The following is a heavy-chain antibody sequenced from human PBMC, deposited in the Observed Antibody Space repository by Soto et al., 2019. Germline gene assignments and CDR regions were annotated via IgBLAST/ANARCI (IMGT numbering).Heavy chain of an antibody. Sequence: PSETLSRTCTVSAVSGASISSSHWWSWFRQPPGKWLEWIGEIYHSGSTNYNPSLKSRVTISVDKSKNQFSLKLSSVTAADTAVYYCASRGYAAFAIWGQGTMVTVSS. CDR1: GASISSSHW. V-gene: IGHV4-4*02. CDR3: ASRGYAAFAI. D-gene: IGHD2-8*01. J-gene: IGHJ3*02. CDR2: IYHSGST.